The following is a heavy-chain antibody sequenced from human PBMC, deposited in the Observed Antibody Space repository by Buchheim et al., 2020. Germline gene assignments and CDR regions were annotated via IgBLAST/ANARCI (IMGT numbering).Heavy chain of an antibody. Sequence: QVQLVESGGGVVQPGRSLRLSCAASGFTFSSYGMHWVRQAPGKGLEWVAVIWYDGSNKYYVDSVKGRFTISRDNSKNTLYLQMSSLRAEDTAVYYCARGLGYCSSTSCYYYFDYWGQGTL. J-gene: IGHJ4*02. CDR3: ARGLGYCSSTSCYYYFDY. D-gene: IGHD2-2*01. CDR2: IWYDGSNK. CDR1: GFTFSSYG. V-gene: IGHV3-33*01.